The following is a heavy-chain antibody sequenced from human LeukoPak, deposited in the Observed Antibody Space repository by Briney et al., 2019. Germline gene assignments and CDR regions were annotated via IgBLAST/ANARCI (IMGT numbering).Heavy chain of an antibody. V-gene: IGHV7-4-1*02. CDR2: INTNTGNP. J-gene: IGHJ6*03. CDR1: GYTFTSYA. Sequence: ALVKVSCKASGYTFTSYAMNWVRQAPGQGLEWMGWINTNTGNPTYAQGFTGRFVFSLDTSVSTAYLQISSLKAEDTAVYYCARIGDYAENYYYCYYMDVWGKGTTVTVSS. CDR3: ARIGDYAENYYYCYYMDV. D-gene: IGHD4-17*01.